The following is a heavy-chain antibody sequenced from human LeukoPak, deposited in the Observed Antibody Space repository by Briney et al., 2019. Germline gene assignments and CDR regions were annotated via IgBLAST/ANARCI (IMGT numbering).Heavy chain of an antibody. Sequence: ASVKVSCKASGYTFTDYYIHWVRQAPGHGLEWMGWVNPNSGGTNYAQKFQGRVTMTRDTSISTAYMELSRLRSDDTAVYYCARVLVRGAYYFDYWGQGTLVTVSS. CDR1: GYTFTDYY. CDR3: ARVLVRGAYYFDY. D-gene: IGHD2-2*01. CDR2: VNPNSGGT. J-gene: IGHJ4*02. V-gene: IGHV1-2*02.